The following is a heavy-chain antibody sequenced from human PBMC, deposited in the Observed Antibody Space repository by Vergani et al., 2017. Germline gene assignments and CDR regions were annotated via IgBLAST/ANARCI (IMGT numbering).Heavy chain of an antibody. Sequence: QVQLQQWGAGLLKPSETLSLTCAVYGGSFSGYYWSWIRQPPGKGLEWIGEINHSGSTNYNPSLKSRVTISVDTSKNQFSLKLSSVTAADTAVYYCARGSGDLRSVAAAGTACDYFDYWGQGTLVTVSS. V-gene: IGHV4-34*01. D-gene: IGHD6-13*01. J-gene: IGHJ4*02. CDR2: INHSGST. CDR3: ARGSGDLRSVAAAGTACDYFDY. CDR1: GGSFSGYY.